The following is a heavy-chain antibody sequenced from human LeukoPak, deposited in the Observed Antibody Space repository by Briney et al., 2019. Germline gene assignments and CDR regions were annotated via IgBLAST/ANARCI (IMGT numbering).Heavy chain of an antibody. CDR1: GYTFTSYD. Sequence: ASVKVSCKASGYTFTSYDINWLRQATGQGLEWMGWMNPNSGNTGYAQKFQGRVTMTRNTSISTAYMELSSLRSEDTAVYYCARRATLRGCPYLGYWGQGTLVTVSS. CDR3: ARRATLRGCPYLGY. V-gene: IGHV1-8*01. D-gene: IGHD2-2*01. CDR2: MNPNSGNT. J-gene: IGHJ4*02.